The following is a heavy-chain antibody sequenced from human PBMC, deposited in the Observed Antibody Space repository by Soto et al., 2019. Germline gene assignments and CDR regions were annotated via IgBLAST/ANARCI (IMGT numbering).Heavy chain of an antibody. J-gene: IGHJ4*02. Sequence: EVQLVESGGGLVKPGGSLRLSCAASGVSLTHAWLHWVRQAPGKGQEWVGRIKSKDYGGTADYAAPVKGRFIISRDDSQSTLYLQMISLKSEDTAVYYGTTGVARENFWGQGNLVTVSS. V-gene: IGHV3-15*07. CDR3: TTGVARENF. CDR2: IKSKDYGGTA. CDR1: GVSLTHAW.